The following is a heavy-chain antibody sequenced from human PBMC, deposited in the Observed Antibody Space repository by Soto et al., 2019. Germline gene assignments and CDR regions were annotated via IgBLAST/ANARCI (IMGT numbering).Heavy chain of an antibody. CDR3: ARTYYYDSSGYSTSDY. Sequence: VQLVQSGAEVKKPGASVKVSCKASGYTFTSYDINWVRQATGQGLEWMGWMNPNSGNTGYAQKFQGRVTMTRNTSISTAYMELSSLRSEDTAVYYCARTYYYDSSGYSTSDYWGQGTLVTVSS. D-gene: IGHD3-22*01. CDR2: MNPNSGNT. V-gene: IGHV1-8*01. CDR1: GYTFTSYD. J-gene: IGHJ4*02.